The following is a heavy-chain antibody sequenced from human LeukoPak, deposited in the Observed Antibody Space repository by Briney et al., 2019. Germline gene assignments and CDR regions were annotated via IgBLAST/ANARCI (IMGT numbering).Heavy chain of an antibody. CDR1: GFSFDDYA. V-gene: IGHV3-9*01. CDR2: ISWNSGNI. CDR3: AKASVRFLELGWFDP. Sequence: GRSLRLSCAASGFSFDDYAMHWVRQAPGKGQEWVSGISWNSGNIGYADSLKGRFTISRDNAKNSLYLQMNSLRAEDAALYYCAKASVRFLELGWFDPWGQGTLVTVSS. J-gene: IGHJ5*02. D-gene: IGHD3-3*01.